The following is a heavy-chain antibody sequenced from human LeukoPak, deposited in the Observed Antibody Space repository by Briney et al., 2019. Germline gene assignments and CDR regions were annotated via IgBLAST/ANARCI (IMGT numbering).Heavy chain of an antibody. J-gene: IGHJ5*02. CDR1: GFTFSNYA. CDR3: ARDASQDFWSGSAFDP. D-gene: IGHD3-3*01. Sequence: GGSLRLSCAASGFTFSNYAMSWVRQAPGKGLERVSAISGSGGNTYYADSVKGRFTISRDNSKNTLYLQMNSLRAEDTAVYYCARDASQDFWSGSAFDPWGQGTLVTVSS. V-gene: IGHV3-23*01. CDR2: ISGSGGNT.